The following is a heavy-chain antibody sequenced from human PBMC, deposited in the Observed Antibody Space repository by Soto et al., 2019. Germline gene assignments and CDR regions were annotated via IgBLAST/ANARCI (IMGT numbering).Heavy chain of an antibody. Sequence: EVQLVESGGGLVKPGGSLRLSCAASGITFSNAWMNWVRQAPGKGLEWVGRIKSKTDGGTTDYAAPVKGRFTISRDDSKNTLYLQMNSLKTEDTAVYYCTTDFGSPGAYYYYGMDVWGQGTTVTVSS. CDR1: GITFSNAW. CDR3: TTDFGSPGAYYYYGMDV. D-gene: IGHD2-15*01. CDR2: IKSKTDGGTT. V-gene: IGHV3-15*07. J-gene: IGHJ6*02.